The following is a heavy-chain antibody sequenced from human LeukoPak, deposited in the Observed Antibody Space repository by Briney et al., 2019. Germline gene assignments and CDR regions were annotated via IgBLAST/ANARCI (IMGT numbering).Heavy chain of an antibody. CDR2: IYYSGST. D-gene: IGHD3-3*02. V-gene: IGHV4-59*01. CDR3: ARAFYPGYYSYMAV. J-gene: IGHJ6*03. CDR1: GGSISPYY. Sequence: SETLSLTCTVSGGSISPYYWSWIRQPPAKGLEWIGYIYYSGSTNYNPSLKSRVTIPVDTSKNQFSLKLSSVTAADTAVYYCARAFYPGYYSYMAVWGKGTTVTVSS.